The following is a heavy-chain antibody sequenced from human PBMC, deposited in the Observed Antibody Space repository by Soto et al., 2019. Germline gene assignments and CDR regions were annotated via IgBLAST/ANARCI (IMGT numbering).Heavy chain of an antibody. D-gene: IGHD3-10*01. CDR2: IYWDDDK. V-gene: IGHV2-5*02. CDR3: AHSSQWFGELFSPPGYDY. J-gene: IGHJ4*02. Sequence: QITLKESGPTLVKPTQTLTLTCTFSGFALSTSEVGVGWIRQPPGKALEWLALIYWDDDKRYSPSLKSRLTITKDTSKNQVVLTMTNMDPVDTATYYCAHSSQWFGELFSPPGYDYWGQGTLVTVSS. CDR1: GFALSTSEVG.